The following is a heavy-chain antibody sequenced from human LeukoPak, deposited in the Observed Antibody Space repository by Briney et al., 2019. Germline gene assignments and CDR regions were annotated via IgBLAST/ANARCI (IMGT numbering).Heavy chain of an antibody. CDR2: IYYSGST. J-gene: IGHJ4*02. CDR1: GGSISSYY. D-gene: IGHD5-18*01. Sequence: SEALSLTCTVSGGSISSYYWSWIRQPPGKGLEWIGYIYYSGSTNYNPSLKSRVTISVDTSKNQFSLKLSSVTAEDTAVYYCAREKNEWRGYCDYWGQGTLVTVSS. V-gene: IGHV4-59*01. CDR3: AREKNEWRGYCDY.